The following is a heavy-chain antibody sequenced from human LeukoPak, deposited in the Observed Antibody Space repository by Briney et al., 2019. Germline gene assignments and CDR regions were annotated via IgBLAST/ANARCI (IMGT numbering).Heavy chain of an antibody. Sequence: GGSLRLSCAASGFTFDDYAMHWVRQAPGKGLEWVSGISWNSGSIGYADSVKGRFTISRDNAKNSLYLQMNSLRAEDMALYYCAKDIRPGAWYFDYWGQGTLVTVSS. D-gene: IGHD6-19*01. CDR3: AKDIRPGAWYFDY. J-gene: IGHJ4*02. CDR2: ISWNSGSI. CDR1: GFTFDDYA. V-gene: IGHV3-9*03.